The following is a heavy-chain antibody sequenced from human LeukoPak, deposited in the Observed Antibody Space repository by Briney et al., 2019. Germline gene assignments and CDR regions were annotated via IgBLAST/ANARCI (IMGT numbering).Heavy chain of an antibody. CDR3: ARGPRPPLNYYDSSGYDAP. V-gene: IGHV3-64*01. J-gene: IGHJ5*02. Sequence: EGSLRLSCAASGFTFSSYAMHWVRQAPGKGLEYVSAISSNGGSTYYANSVKGRFTISRDNSKNTLYLQMGSLRAEDMAVYYCARGPRPPLNYYDSSGYDAPWGQGTLVTVSS. CDR2: ISSNGGST. CDR1: GFTFSSYA. D-gene: IGHD3-22*01.